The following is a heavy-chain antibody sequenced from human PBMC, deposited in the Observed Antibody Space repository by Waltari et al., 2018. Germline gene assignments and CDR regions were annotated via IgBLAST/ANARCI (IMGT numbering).Heavy chain of an antibody. CDR3: ARHGSSDAFDI. Sequence: EVQLVESGGGLVQPGGSLRLSCAASGYSFTSYWIGWVRQMPGKGLEWMGIIYPGDSETRYSPSFQGQVTISADKSISTAYLQWSSLKASDTAMYYCARHGSSDAFDIWGQGTMVTVSS. V-gene: IGHV5-51*01. J-gene: IGHJ3*02. CDR2: IYPGDSET. CDR1: GYSFTSYW. D-gene: IGHD2-2*01.